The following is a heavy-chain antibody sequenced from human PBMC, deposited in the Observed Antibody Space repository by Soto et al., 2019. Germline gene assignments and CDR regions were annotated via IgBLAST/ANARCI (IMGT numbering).Heavy chain of an antibody. V-gene: IGHV4-59*01. J-gene: IGHJ6*02. D-gene: IGHD4-17*01. CDR3: ARVAGMTTVTTTDYYYYGMDV. CDR1: GGSISSYY. CDR2: IYYSGST. Sequence: QVQLQESGPGLVKPSETLSLTCTVSGGSISSYYWSWIRQPPGKGLEWIGYIYYSGSTNYNPSLKSRVTISVDTSKNPFSLKLSSVTAADTAVYYCARVAGMTTVTTTDYYYYGMDVWGQGTTVTVSS.